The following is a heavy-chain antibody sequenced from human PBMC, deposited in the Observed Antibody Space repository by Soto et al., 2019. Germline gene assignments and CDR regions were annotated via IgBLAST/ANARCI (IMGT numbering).Heavy chain of an antibody. V-gene: IGHV3-74*01. CDR1: GFTFSTYW. CDR2: INSDGRTT. CDR3: ARILTDHTIPIDY. J-gene: IGHJ4*02. Sequence: EVQLVESGGGLVQPGGSLRLSCAASGFTFSTYWMYWVRQVPGKGLVWVSRINSDGRTTIYADSVKGRFTMSRDNGKNTLYLEMNSLRAEDTAVYYCARILTDHTIPIDYWGQGTLVTVSS. D-gene: IGHD3-9*01.